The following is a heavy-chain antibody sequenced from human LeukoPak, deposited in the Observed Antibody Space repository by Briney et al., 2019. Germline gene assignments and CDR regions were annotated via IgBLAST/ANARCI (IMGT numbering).Heavy chain of an antibody. D-gene: IGHD2-2*01. CDR1: GGSISSSSYY. V-gene: IGHV4-39*01. Sequence: SETLSLTCTVSGGSISSSSYYWGWIRQPPGKGLEWIGTIYYSGNTYYNPSLKSRITISVDTSKNQFSLKLSSVTAADTAVYYCARNSGYCSSTSCYPSAFDIWGQGTMVTVSS. CDR2: IYYSGNT. J-gene: IGHJ3*02. CDR3: ARNSGYCSSTSCYPSAFDI.